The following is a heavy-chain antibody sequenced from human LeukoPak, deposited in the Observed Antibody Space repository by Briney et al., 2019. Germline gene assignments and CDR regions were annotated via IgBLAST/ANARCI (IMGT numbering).Heavy chain of an antibody. CDR2: MYHTGST. J-gene: IGHJ4*02. V-gene: IGHV4-38-2*02. CDR3: ASRFKWSGWYVRGTEFDY. D-gene: IGHD6-19*01. Sequence: SETLSLTCIVSGYSMSSGYYWGWIRQPPERGLEWIGSMYHTGSTYYNPSLKSRVTISVDTSKNQFSLKLSSVTAADTAVYYCASRFKWSGWYVRGTEFDYWGQGTLVTVSS. CDR1: GYSMSSGYY.